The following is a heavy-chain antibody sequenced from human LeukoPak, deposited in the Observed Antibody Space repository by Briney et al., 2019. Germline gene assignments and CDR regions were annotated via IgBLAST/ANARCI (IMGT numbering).Heavy chain of an antibody. CDR3: ARVTSGYYGRYES. CDR2: ISYTGTT. Sequence: SETLSLTCNVSGASISNKFWSWIRHPPGKGLEWIGYISYTGTTNYNPSLQSRVTVSVDTSKNQLSLRVTSMTAADTAVYYCARVTSGYYGRYESWGQGILVTVSS. J-gene: IGHJ4*02. V-gene: IGHV4-59*01. CDR1: GASISNKF. D-gene: IGHD3-3*01.